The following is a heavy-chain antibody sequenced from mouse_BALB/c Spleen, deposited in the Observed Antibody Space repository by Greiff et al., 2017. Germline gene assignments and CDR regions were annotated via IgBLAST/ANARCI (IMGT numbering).Heavy chain of an antibody. J-gene: IGHJ3*01. Sequence: QVQLKESGPGLVAPSQSLSITCTVSGFSLTGYGVNWVRQPPGKGLEWLGMIWGDGSTDYNSALKSRLSISKDNSKSQVFLKMNSLQTDDTARYYCARDGVLLNAPWFAYWGQGTLVTVSA. V-gene: IGHV2-6-7*01. CDR3: ARDGVLLNAPWFAY. CDR1: GFSLTGYG. CDR2: IWGDGST. D-gene: IGHD1-1*01.